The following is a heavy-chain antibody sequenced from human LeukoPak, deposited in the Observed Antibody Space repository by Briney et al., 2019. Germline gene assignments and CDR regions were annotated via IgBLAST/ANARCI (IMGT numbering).Heavy chain of an antibody. V-gene: IGHV3-21*01. CDR3: ARDYTAMAHFDF. CDR1: GFTFRGYS. D-gene: IGHD5-18*01. Sequence: GGSLRLSCAASGFTFRGYSMNWVREAPGKGLESVASIDRSSTYIYYADLLKGRFTISRDNAKNSLYLQMNSLRAEDTAVYYCARDYTAMAHFDFWGQGTLVTVTS. CDR2: IDRSSTYI. J-gene: IGHJ4*02.